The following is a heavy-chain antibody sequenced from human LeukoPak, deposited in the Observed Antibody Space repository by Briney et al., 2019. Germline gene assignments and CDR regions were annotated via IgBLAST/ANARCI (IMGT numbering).Heavy chain of an antibody. D-gene: IGHD3-22*01. CDR2: ISNSGST. J-gene: IGHJ4*02. V-gene: IGHV4-61*08. CDR1: GGSISSGGYY. CDR3: ARSPSGYRFDS. Sequence: SETLSLTCTVSGGSISSGGYYWSWIRQPPGKGLEWIGYISNSGSTNYHPSLKSRVTISSDTSKTQFTLKLTSVTAADTAVYYCARSPSGYRFDSWGQGTLVTVSS.